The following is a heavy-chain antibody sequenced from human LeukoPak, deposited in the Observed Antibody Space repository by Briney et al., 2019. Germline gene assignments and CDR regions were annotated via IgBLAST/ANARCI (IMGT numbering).Heavy chain of an antibody. CDR3: ASGVGPTF. CDR1: GGSFSGYY. Sequence: SETLSLTCAVYGGSFSGYYWSWIRQPPGKGLEWIGEINHSGSTNYNPSLKSRVTISVDTSKNQFSLKLSSVTAADTAVYYCASGVGPTFWGQGTLVTVSS. V-gene: IGHV4-34*01. J-gene: IGHJ4*02. D-gene: IGHD3-16*01. CDR2: INHSGST.